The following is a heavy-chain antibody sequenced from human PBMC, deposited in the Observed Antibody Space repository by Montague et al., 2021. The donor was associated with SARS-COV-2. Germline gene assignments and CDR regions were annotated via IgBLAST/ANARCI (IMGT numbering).Heavy chain of an antibody. Sequence: SETLSLTCTVSGGSVSSYYWSWIRQSSGEGLQWLGYIYYSGSTDYNPSLKSRVTMSVDTSKNQLSLRLNSVTTADTAVYFCARAGGFYDYWSGYSSSAGFFDPWGQGILVTVSS. CDR1: GGSVSSYY. CDR3: ARAGGFYDYWSGYSSSAGFFDP. CDR2: IYYSGST. V-gene: IGHV4-59*02. J-gene: IGHJ5*02. D-gene: IGHD3-3*01.